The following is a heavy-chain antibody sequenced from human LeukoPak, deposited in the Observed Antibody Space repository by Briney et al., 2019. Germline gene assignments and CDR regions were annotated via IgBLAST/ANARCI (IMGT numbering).Heavy chain of an antibody. V-gene: IGHV1-2*02. CDR1: GYTFTGYY. CDR3: ARGSLPHTAMAYLGFDY. Sequence: GASVKVSCKASGYTFTGYYMHWVRQAPGQGLEWVGWINPNSGGTNYAQKFQGRVTMTRDTSISTAYMELSRLRSDDTAVYYCARGSLPHTAMAYLGFDYWGQGTLVTVSS. D-gene: IGHD5-18*01. J-gene: IGHJ4*02. CDR2: INPNSGGT.